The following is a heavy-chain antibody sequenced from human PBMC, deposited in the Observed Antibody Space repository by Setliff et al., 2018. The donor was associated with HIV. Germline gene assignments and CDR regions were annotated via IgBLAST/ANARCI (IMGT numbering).Heavy chain of an antibody. CDR2: IYHSGRT. J-gene: IGHJ4*02. Sequence: PSETLSLTCTVSGGSISSSGPGYYWGWVRQPPGGGLEWIGNIYHSGRTYYNPSLKSRVTISVDTSKNQFSLKLTSVTAADTAVYYCARDQPQDYDSLTGYYTGRYFDYWGRGTLVTVSS. D-gene: IGHD3-9*01. V-gene: IGHV4-39*07. CDR1: GGSISSSGPGYY. CDR3: ARDQPQDYDSLTGYYTGRYFDY.